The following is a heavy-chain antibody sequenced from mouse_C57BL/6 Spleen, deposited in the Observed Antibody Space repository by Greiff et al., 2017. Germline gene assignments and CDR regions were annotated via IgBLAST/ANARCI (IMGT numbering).Heavy chain of an antibody. J-gene: IGHJ1*03. CDR3: ARPYYYGSSFYWYFDV. CDR2: ISNGGGST. Sequence: EVKLEESGGGLVQPGGSLKLSCAASGFTFSDYYMYWVRQTPEKRLEWVAYISNGGGSTYYPDTVKGRFTISRDNAKNTLYLQMSRLKSEDTAMYYCARPYYYGSSFYWYFDVWGTGTTVTVSS. D-gene: IGHD1-1*01. CDR1: GFTFSDYY. V-gene: IGHV5-12*01.